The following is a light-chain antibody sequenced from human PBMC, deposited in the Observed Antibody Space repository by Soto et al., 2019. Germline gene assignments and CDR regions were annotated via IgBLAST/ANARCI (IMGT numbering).Light chain of an antibody. Sequence: QSVLTQPASVSGSPGQSITISCTGTSSDVGGYNYVSWYQQHAGKAPKLMIYEVITRPSGVSDRFSGSKSGNTASLTISGLQSEDEADYYCSSYTSTRTHVFGTGTK. CDR3: SSYTSTRTHV. CDR2: EVI. CDR1: SSDVGGYNY. V-gene: IGLV2-14*01. J-gene: IGLJ1*01.